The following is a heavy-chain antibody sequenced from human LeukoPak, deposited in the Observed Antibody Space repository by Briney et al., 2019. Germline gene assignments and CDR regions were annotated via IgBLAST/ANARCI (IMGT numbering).Heavy chain of an antibody. V-gene: IGHV4-34*01. Sequence: SETLSLTCAVYGGSFSGYYWSWIRQPPGKGLEWIGEINHSGSTNYNPSLKSRVTISVDTSKNQFSLKLSSVTAADTAVYYCARVNKQWLVHVRWFDPWGQGTLVTVSS. CDR1: GGSFSGYY. CDR3: ARVNKQWLVHVRWFDP. J-gene: IGHJ5*02. D-gene: IGHD6-19*01. CDR2: INHSGST.